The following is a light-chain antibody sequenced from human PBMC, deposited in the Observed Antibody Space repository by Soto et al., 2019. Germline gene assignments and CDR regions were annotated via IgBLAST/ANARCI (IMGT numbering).Light chain of an antibody. V-gene: IGKV4-1*01. CDR3: QQYDSTPIPYT. Sequence: DIVMTQSPDSLAVSLGERATINCKSSQSVLYSSHNKNYLAWYQQKPGQPPKLLIYWASTRESGVPDRFSGSGSGTDFTLTISSLQAEAVAVYYCQQYDSTPIPYTFGQGTKLEIK. J-gene: IGKJ2*01. CDR1: QSVLYSSHNKNY. CDR2: WAS.